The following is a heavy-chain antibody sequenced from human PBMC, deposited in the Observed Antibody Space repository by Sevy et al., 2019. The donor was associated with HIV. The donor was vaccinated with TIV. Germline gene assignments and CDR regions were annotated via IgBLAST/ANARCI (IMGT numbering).Heavy chain of an antibody. CDR2: IYYSGST. Sequence: SETLSLTCTVSGGSISSGDYYWSWIRQPPGKGLEWIGYIYYSGSTYYNPSLKSRVTISVETSKNQFSLKLSSVTAADTAVYYCAGDRKMATIVYWGQGTLVTVSS. D-gene: IGHD5-12*01. CDR1: GGSISSGDYY. CDR3: AGDRKMATIVY. V-gene: IGHV4-30-4*01. J-gene: IGHJ4*02.